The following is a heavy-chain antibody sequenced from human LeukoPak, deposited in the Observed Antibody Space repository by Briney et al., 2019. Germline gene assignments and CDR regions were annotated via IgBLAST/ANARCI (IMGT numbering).Heavy chain of an antibody. V-gene: IGHV4-34*01. Sequence: PSETLSLTCAVYGGSFSGYYWSWIRQPPGKGLEWIGEINHSGSTNYNPSLKSRVTISVDTSKNQFSLRVSSVTAADTAVYYCARWASSSWYIYYFDYWGQGTLVTVSS. CDR1: GGSFSGYY. J-gene: IGHJ4*02. CDR2: INHSGST. CDR3: ARWASSSWYIYYFDY. D-gene: IGHD6-13*01.